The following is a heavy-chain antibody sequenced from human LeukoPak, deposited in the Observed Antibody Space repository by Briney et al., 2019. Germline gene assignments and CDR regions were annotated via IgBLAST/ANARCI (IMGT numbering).Heavy chain of an antibody. CDR3: AKDGASSSWDFDY. CDR1: GFTFSSYE. CDR2: ISSSGSTI. Sequence: GGSLRLSCAASGFTFSSYEMHWVRQAPGKGLEWVSYISSSGSTIYYADSVKGRFTISRDNSKNTLYLQMNSLRAEDTAVYYCAKDGASSSWDFDYWGQGTLVTVSS. J-gene: IGHJ4*02. D-gene: IGHD6-13*01. V-gene: IGHV3-48*03.